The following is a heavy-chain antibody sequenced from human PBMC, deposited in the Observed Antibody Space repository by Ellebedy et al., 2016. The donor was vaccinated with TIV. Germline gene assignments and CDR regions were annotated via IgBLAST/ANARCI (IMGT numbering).Heavy chain of an antibody. D-gene: IGHD1-26*01. J-gene: IGHJ6*02. V-gene: IGHV3-30*02. Sequence: PGGSLRLSCVASGFTFPTYAMHWVRQAPGNGLERVAFFWYDGSNQHYADSVKGRFTISSDNSKNTVYLQMDSLRAEDSDVYYCAKDMVFGDGKWEIDVWGQGTTVTVSS. CDR3: AKDMVFGDGKWEIDV. CDR2: FWYDGSNQ. CDR1: GFTFPTYA.